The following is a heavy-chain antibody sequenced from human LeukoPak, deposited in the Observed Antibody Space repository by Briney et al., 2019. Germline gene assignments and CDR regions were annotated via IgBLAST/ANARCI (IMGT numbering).Heavy chain of an antibody. CDR2: ISSSSSYI. V-gene: IGHV3-21*01. CDR1: GFTFSSYS. CDR3: XXXPQYCGGDCYPDY. J-gene: IGHJ4*02. D-gene: IGHD2-21*02. Sequence: GGSLRLSCAASGFTFSSYSMNWVRQAPGKELEWVSSISSSSSYIYYADSVKGRFTISRDNAKNSLYLQMNSLRAEDTAVYYCXXXPQYCGGDCYPDYWGQGTLVTVSS.